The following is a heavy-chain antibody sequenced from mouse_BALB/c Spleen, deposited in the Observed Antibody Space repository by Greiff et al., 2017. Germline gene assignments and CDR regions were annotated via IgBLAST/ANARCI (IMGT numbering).Heavy chain of an antibody. V-gene: IGHV14-3*02. CDR3: ARASYYGSSYYYAMDY. Sequence: DVQLQESGAELVKPGASVKLSCTASGFNITDNYMHWVKQRPEQGLEWIGRIDPANGNTKYDPKFQGKATITADTSSHTAYLQRSSLTSEDTAVYYCARASYYGSSYYYAMDYWGQGTSVTVSS. D-gene: IGHD1-1*01. CDR1: GFNITDNY. J-gene: IGHJ4*01. CDR2: IDPANGNT.